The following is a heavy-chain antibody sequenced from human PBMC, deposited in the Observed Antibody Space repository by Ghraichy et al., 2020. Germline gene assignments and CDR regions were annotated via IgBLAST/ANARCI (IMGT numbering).Heavy chain of an antibody. CDR2: ILYDGSNK. Sequence: GGSLRLSCAASGFIFSSYGMHWVRQAPGKGLEWVAVILYDGSNKYYADSVKGRFTITRDNSKNMLYLQMNSLRAEDTAVYYCAKLTHDHYGMDVWGQGTTVTVSS. J-gene: IGHJ6*02. D-gene: IGHD4-23*01. CDR3: AKLTHDHYGMDV. CDR1: GFIFSSYG. V-gene: IGHV3-30*18.